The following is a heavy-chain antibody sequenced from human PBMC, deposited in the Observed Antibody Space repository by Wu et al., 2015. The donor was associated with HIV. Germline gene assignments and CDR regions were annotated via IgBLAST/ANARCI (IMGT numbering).Heavy chain of an antibody. CDR1: GGTFSRNYG. V-gene: IGHV1-69*12. Sequence: QVQLVQSGAEVKKPGSSVKVSCKASGGTFSRNYGISWLRQAPGQGLEWMGGILPMFGTTKYVQKFQGRVTIIADESRSSVYLDLSSLRSDDMAVYYCARDGSLSALENWFDPWGQGTLVTVSS. CDR2: ILPMFGTT. CDR3: ARDGSLSALENWFDP. D-gene: IGHD3-10*01. J-gene: IGHJ5*02.